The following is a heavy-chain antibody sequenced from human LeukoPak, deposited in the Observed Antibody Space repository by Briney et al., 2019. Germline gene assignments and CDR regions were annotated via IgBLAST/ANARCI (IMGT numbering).Heavy chain of an antibody. Sequence: ASVKVSCKASGYTFTGYYMHWVRQAPGQGLEWMGWINPNSGGTNYAQKFQGRVTMTRDTSISTAYMELSRLRSDDTAVYYCARGEQDGSGWYGPEAFDIWGQGTMVTVSS. V-gene: IGHV1-2*02. D-gene: IGHD6-19*01. CDR2: INPNSGGT. CDR3: ARGEQDGSGWYGPEAFDI. CDR1: GYTFTGYY. J-gene: IGHJ3*02.